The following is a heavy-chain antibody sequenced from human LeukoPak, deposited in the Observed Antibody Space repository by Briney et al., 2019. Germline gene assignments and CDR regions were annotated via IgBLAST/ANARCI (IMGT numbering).Heavy chain of an antibody. J-gene: IGHJ4*02. V-gene: IGHV4-34*01. CDR2: INHSGST. D-gene: IGHD1-1*01. Sequence: SETLSLACAVYGGSFSGYYWSWIRQPPGKGLEWIGEINHSGSTNYNPSLKSRVTISVDTSKNQFSLKLSSVTAADTAVYYCAKEWKDPVSYFDYWGQGTLVTVSS. CDR3: AKEWKDPVSYFDY. CDR1: GGSFSGYY.